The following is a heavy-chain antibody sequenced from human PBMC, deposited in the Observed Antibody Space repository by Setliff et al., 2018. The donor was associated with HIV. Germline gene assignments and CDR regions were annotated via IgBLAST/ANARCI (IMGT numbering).Heavy chain of an antibody. CDR2: ISSSGTTI. CDR3: ARPRTYCSGGSCYLGPDY. CDR1: GFNINSYN. V-gene: IGHV3-48*01. Sequence: GGSLRLSCTASGFNINSYNMNWVRQAPGKGLEWLSYISSSGTTIRYADSVKGRFTISRDNAQKSLYLQMNSLRAEDTAVYYCARPRTYCSGGSCYLGPDYWGQGTLVTVSS. J-gene: IGHJ4*02. D-gene: IGHD2-15*01.